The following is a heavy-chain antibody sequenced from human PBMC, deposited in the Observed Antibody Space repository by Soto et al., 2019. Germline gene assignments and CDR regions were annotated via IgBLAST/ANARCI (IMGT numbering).Heavy chain of an antibody. CDR1: GFTFSSYG. D-gene: IGHD4-17*01. Sequence: GGSLRLSCAASGFTFSSYGMHWVRQAPGKGLEWVAVISYDGSNKYYADSVKGRFTISRDNSKNTLYLQMNSLRAEDTAVYYCAKDQNYGDPAEYFQHWGQGTLVTVSS. CDR2: ISYDGSNK. J-gene: IGHJ1*01. CDR3: AKDQNYGDPAEYFQH. V-gene: IGHV3-30*18.